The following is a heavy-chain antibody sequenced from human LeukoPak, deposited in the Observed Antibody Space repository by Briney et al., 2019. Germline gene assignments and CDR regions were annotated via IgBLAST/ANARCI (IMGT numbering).Heavy chain of an antibody. Sequence: GGSLRLSCAASGFTFSSYSMNWVRQAPGKGLEWVSSISSSSSYIYYADSVKGRFTISRDNAKNSLYLQMNSLRAEDTAVYYCARDLSRQQLVDYWGQGTLVTVSS. J-gene: IGHJ4*02. CDR3: ARDLSRQQLVDY. V-gene: IGHV3-21*01. CDR1: GFTFSSYS. CDR2: ISSSSSYI. D-gene: IGHD6-13*01.